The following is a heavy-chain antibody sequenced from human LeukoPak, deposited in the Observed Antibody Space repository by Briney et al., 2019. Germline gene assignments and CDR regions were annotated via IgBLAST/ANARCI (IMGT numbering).Heavy chain of an antibody. D-gene: IGHD3-10*01. CDR1: GGTFSSYA. CDR3: ARSPKTMVRGGLYYYGMDV. Sequence: ASVTVSCTASGGTFSSYAISWVRQAPGQGLEWMGRIIPILGIANYAQKFQGRVTITADKSTSTAYMELSSLRSEDTAVYYCARSPKTMVRGGLYYYGMDVWGQGTTVTVSS. CDR2: IIPILGIA. J-gene: IGHJ6*02. V-gene: IGHV1-69*04.